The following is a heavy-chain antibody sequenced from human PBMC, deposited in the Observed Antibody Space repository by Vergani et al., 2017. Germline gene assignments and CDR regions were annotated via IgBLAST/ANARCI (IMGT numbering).Heavy chain of an antibody. CDR1: GGSISSGCYY. Sequence: QVQLQESGPGLVKPSQTLSLTCTVSGGSISSGCYYWSWIPPPAGKGLEWIGRIYTSGSSNYNPSLKSRVTISVDTSKNQFSLKLSYVTAADTAVYYCGRDSPVAENYYYGMDVWGQGTTVTVSS. V-gene: IGHV4-61*02. CDR3: GRDSPVAENYYYGMDV. D-gene: IGHD6-19*01. CDR2: IYTSGSS. J-gene: IGHJ6*02.